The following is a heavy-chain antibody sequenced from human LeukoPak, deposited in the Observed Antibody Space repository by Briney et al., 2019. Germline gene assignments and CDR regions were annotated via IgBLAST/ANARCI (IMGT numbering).Heavy chain of an antibody. CDR3: ARGISYRLFDY. CDR2: IYSAGNT. D-gene: IGHD2-2*01. Sequence: GGSLRLSCAASGFTVTTNYMSWVRQAPGKGLEWVSVIYSAGNTSYADSVKGRFTISRDNSKNTLYLQMNNLRAEDTAVYYCARGISYRLFDYWGQGTLVTVSS. V-gene: IGHV3-53*01. CDR1: GFTVTTNY. J-gene: IGHJ4*02.